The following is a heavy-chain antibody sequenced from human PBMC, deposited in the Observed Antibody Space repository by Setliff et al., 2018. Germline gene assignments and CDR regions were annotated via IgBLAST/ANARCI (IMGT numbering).Heavy chain of an antibody. D-gene: IGHD3-10*01. J-gene: IGHJ4*02. V-gene: IGHV1-2*02. CDR1: GYTFNNYG. Sequence: ASVKVSCKASGYTFNNYGITWVRQAPGQGLEWMGWINPYGGATNYAQKFQVRVTLTGDTSVSTAYMELSSLRYDDTAVYYCARGYYNANGYPTQYWGQGTLVTVSS. CDR2: INPYGGAT. CDR3: ARGYYNANGYPTQY.